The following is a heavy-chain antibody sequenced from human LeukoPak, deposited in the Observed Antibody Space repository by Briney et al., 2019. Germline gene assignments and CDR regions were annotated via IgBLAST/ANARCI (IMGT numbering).Heavy chain of an antibody. CDR3: ARGPPNWGYDY. CDR1: GGTFSSYA. V-gene: IGHV1-8*02. CDR2: MSPNSGDT. D-gene: IGHD7-27*01. J-gene: IGHJ4*02. Sequence: GASVNVSCKASGGTFSSYAISWVRQATGQRPEWMGWMSPNSGDTGYAQKFQDRVTMTRNTSISTAYMELSSLRSDDTAVYYCARGPPNWGYDYWGPGTLVTVSS.